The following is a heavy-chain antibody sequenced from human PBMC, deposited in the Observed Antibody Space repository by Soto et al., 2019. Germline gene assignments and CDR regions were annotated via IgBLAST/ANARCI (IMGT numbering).Heavy chain of an antibody. D-gene: IGHD5-18*01. J-gene: IGHJ1*01. Sequence: QVQLVESGGGVVQPGRSLRLSCAASGFTFSSYAMHWVRQAPGKGLEWVAVISYDGSNKYYADSVKGRFTISRDNSKNTLYLQMNSLRAEDTAVYYCARDAPYSYGYLSGEFQHWGQGTLVTVSS. CDR3: ARDAPYSYGYLSGEFQH. CDR1: GFTFSSYA. CDR2: ISYDGSNK. V-gene: IGHV3-30-3*01.